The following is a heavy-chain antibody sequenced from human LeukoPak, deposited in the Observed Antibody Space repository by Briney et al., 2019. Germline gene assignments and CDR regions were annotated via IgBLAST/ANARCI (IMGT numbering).Heavy chain of an antibody. CDR2: IKQDGSEE. Sequence: GGSLRLSCAASGFTFSHYWMTWVRQAPGKGLEWVANIKQDGSEEQYVDAVKGRFAISRDNAKSSLYLQMNSLRAEDTAVYYCAREGVTMIVVLPGGMDVWGQGTTVTVSS. CDR1: GFTFSHYW. J-gene: IGHJ6*02. V-gene: IGHV3-7*03. D-gene: IGHD3-22*01. CDR3: AREGVTMIVVLPGGMDV.